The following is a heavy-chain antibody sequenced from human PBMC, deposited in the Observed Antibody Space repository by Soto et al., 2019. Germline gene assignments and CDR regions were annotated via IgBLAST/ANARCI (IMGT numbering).Heavy chain of an antibody. CDR2: IHSDGSAT. CDR1: GFTLSGYW. CDR3: ARGGSGNFDS. Sequence: EVQLVESGGGLVQPGGSLRLSCAASGFTLSGYWMHWVRQAPGKGLVWVSRIHSDGSATTYADSVKGRFTISRDNTKNTVYLQMNSLGAEDTAVYFCARGGSGNFDSWGRGTLVAVSS. V-gene: IGHV3-74*03. D-gene: IGHD6-25*01. J-gene: IGHJ4*02.